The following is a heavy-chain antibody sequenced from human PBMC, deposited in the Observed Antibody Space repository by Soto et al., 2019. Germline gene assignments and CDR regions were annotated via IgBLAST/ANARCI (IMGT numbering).Heavy chain of an antibody. J-gene: IGHJ5*02. CDR1: GYTFTSYG. D-gene: IGHD3-3*01. CDR2: IIPIFGTA. V-gene: IGHV1-69*13. CDR3: ARAGIGYDFWSGLNWFDP. Sequence: SVKVSCKASGYTFTSYGISWVRQAPGQGLEWMGGIIPIFGTANYAQNFQGRVTITADESTSTAYMELSSLRSEDTAVYYCARAGIGYDFWSGLNWFDPWGQGTLVTVSS.